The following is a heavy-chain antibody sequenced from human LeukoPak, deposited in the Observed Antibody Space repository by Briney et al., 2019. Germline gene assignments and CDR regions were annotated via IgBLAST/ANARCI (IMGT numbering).Heavy chain of an antibody. J-gene: IGHJ6*02. CDR1: GGSISSYY. CDR3: ARAPDSSGYYYRYYGMDV. Sequence: SETLSLTCTVPGGSISSYYWSWIRQPAGKGLEWIGRIYTSGSTNYNPSLKSRVTMSVDTSKNQFSLKLSSVTAADTAVYYCARAPDSSGYYYRYYGMDVWGQGTTVTVSS. D-gene: IGHD3-22*01. CDR2: IYTSGST. V-gene: IGHV4-4*07.